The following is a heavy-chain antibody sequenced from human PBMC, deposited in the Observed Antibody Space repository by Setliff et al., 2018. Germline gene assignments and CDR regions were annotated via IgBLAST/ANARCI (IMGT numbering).Heavy chain of an antibody. V-gene: IGHV4-39*01. CDR3: ARHRRSCSGASCHFDY. Sequence: SETLSLTCTVSGDSISGVSHYWGWIRQSPGRGLEWLGSIDYSGNTFYNPSLKGRVSMSVDTSTKQFSLMLSSMTAADATVYYCARHRRSCSGASCHFDYWGRGALVTVSS. CDR1: GDSISGVSHY. CDR2: IDYSGNT. D-gene: IGHD2-15*01. J-gene: IGHJ4*02.